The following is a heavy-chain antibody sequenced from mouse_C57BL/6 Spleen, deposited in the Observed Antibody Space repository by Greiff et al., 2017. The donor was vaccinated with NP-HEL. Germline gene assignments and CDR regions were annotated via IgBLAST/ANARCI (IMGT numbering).Heavy chain of an antibody. CDR2: INPSTGGT. D-gene: IGHD2-2*01. CDR1: GYSFTGYY. J-gene: IGHJ4*01. V-gene: IGHV1-42*01. Sequence: VQLQQSGPELVKPGASVKISCKASGYSFTGYYMNWVKQSPEKSLEWIGEINPSTGGTTYNQKFKAKATLTVDKSSSTAYMQLKSLTAEDSAVYYCASDRHGYGAMDDWGQGTSVTVSS. CDR3: ASDRHGYGAMDD.